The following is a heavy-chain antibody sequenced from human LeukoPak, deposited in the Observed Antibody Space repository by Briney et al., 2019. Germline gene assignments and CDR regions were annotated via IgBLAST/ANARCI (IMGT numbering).Heavy chain of an antibody. V-gene: IGHV1-18*01. CDR3: AREREGYVEY. J-gene: IGHJ4*02. CDR2: ISPYNGNT. D-gene: IGHD2-2*01. Sequence: PSASVKVSCKASGGTFSSYAISGVRQAPGQGLEWMGWISPYNGNTKYTQKLQGRVTMTTDTSTSTAYMELRSLTSDDTAVYYCAREREGYVEYWGQGTLVTVSS. CDR1: GGTFSSYA.